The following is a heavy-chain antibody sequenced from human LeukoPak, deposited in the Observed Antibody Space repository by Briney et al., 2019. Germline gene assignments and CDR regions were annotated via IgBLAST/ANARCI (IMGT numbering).Heavy chain of an antibody. CDR2: IKQDGSEK. CDR3: ARDHPGPRYNWNYPTVFDP. Sequence: GGSLRLPCAASGFTFSSYWMSWVRQAPGKGLEWVANIKQDGSEKYYVDSVKGRFTISRDNAKNSLYLQMNSLRAEDTAVYYCARDHPGPRYNWNYPTVFDPWGQGTLVTVSS. J-gene: IGHJ5*02. CDR1: GFTFSSYW. D-gene: IGHD1-7*01. V-gene: IGHV3-7*03.